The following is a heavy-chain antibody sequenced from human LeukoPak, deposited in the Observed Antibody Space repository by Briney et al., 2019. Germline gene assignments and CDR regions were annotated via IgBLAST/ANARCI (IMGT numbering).Heavy chain of an antibody. J-gene: IGHJ4*02. Sequence: ASVKVSCKASGYTFSSYYMHWVRQAPGQGLEWMGWINPNSGDTHYAQKFRDRVTMTKDRAISTAYMELSRLSSDDTAVYYCARDLTGTAEDYWGQGTLVTVSS. CDR1: GYTFSSYY. CDR2: INPNSGDT. D-gene: IGHD1-20*01. CDR3: ARDLTGTAEDY. V-gene: IGHV1-2*02.